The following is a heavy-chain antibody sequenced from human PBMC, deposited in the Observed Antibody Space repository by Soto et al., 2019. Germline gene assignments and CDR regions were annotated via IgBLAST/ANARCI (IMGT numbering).Heavy chain of an antibody. D-gene: IGHD3-10*01. J-gene: IGHJ4*02. CDR2: ISGSGGST. V-gene: IGHV3-23*01. Sequence: PGGSLRLSCTASGFTFGDYAMSWVRQAPGKGLEWVSAISGSGGSTYYADSVKGRFTISRDNSKNTLYLQMNSLRAEDTAVYYCAKLVYGSGSYYLPSYFDYWGQGTLVTVSS. CDR1: GFTFGDYA. CDR3: AKLVYGSGSYYLPSYFDY.